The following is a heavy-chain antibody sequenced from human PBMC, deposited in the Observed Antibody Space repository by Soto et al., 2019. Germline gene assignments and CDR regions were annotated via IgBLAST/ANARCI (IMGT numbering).Heavy chain of an antibody. CDR1: GYTFTSYG. J-gene: IGHJ5*02. Sequence: GASVKVSCKASGYTFTSYGISWVRQAPGQGLEWMGWISANNGNANYAQKFQGRVTITADKSTSTAYMELSSLRSEDTAVYYCARGFRPTVVAATTSMWHNWFDPWGQGTLVTVSS. CDR2: ISANNGNA. D-gene: IGHD2-15*01. V-gene: IGHV1-18*01. CDR3: ARGFRPTVVAATTSMWHNWFDP.